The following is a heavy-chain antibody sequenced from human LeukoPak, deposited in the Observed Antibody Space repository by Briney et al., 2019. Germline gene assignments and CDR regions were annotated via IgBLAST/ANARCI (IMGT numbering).Heavy chain of an antibody. CDR2: MKHDGSEK. Sequence: QSGRSLRLSCAASGFIFSTQWITWVRQAPGKGLEWVAIMKHDGSEKYYVDSVKGRFTISRDNAESSLYLQMNSLRAEDTAVYYCTKGDGRSGSDYWGQGTLVTVSS. D-gene: IGHD1-26*01. V-gene: IGHV3-7*01. CDR3: TKGDGRSGSDY. CDR1: GFIFSTQW. J-gene: IGHJ4*02.